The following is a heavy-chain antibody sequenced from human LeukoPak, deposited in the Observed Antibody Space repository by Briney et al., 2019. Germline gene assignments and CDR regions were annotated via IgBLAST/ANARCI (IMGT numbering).Heavy chain of an antibody. J-gene: IGHJ5*02. CDR3: ARGDREYDILTGYYPLNWFDP. CDR2: IYTSGST. V-gene: IGHV4-61*02. D-gene: IGHD3-9*01. CDR1: GGSISSGGYS. Sequence: PSETLSLTCIVSGGSISSGGYSWSWIRQPAGKGLEWIGRIYTSGSTNYNPSLKSRVTISVDTSKNQLSLKLTSVTAADTAVYYCARGDREYDILTGYYPLNWFDPWGQGTLVIVSS.